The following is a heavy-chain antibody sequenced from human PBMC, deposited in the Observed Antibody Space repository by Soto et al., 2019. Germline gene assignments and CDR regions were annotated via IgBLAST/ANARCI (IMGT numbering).Heavy chain of an antibody. Sequence: SETLSLTCTVSNGSVSSGTYSWSWVRQPPGKGLEWIGYIYYSGTTYYTPSLKSRLTMSMDRANDHFSLNLTSVTAADTAVYFCARGHYYYGMDAWGQGITVTVSS. CDR3: ARGHYYYGMDA. J-gene: IGHJ6*02. CDR1: NGSVSSGTYS. CDR2: IYYSGTT. V-gene: IGHV4-30-2*01.